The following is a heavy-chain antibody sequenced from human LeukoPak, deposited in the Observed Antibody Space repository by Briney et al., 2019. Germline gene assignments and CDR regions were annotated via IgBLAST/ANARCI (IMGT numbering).Heavy chain of an antibody. V-gene: IGHV1-2*02. J-gene: IGHJ5*02. CDR2: INLSGGGT. CDR3: VRDNSHVRFGDNWFDP. Sequence: GASVKVSCKASGYTYTSYYMHWVRQAPGQGREGMGIINLSGGGTNYAQKFQGRVTMTRDTSISTAYLELSSLRSDDTAVYYCVRDNSHVRFGDNWFDPWGQGTLVTVSS. CDR1: GYTYTSYY. D-gene: IGHD3-10*01.